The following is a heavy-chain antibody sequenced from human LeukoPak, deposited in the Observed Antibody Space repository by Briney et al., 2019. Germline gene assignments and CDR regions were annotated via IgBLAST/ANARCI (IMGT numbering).Heavy chain of an antibody. J-gene: IGHJ4*02. Sequence: SVKVSCKASGGTFSSYAISWVRQAPGQGLEWMGGIIPIFGTANYAQKFQGRVTITADESTSTAYMELSSLRSEDTAVYYCAREMEPGESSFDYWGQGTLVTVSS. CDR2: IIPIFGTA. CDR1: GGTFSSYA. D-gene: IGHD1-1*01. V-gene: IGHV1-69*13. CDR3: AREMEPGESSFDY.